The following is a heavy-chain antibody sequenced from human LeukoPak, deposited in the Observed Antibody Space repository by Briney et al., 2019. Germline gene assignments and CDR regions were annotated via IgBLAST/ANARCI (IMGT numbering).Heavy chain of an antibody. CDR2: IYYSGST. CDR3: ARGGWDVVVPAATHFDY. CDR1: GGSVSSGSYY. V-gene: IGHV4-61*01. J-gene: IGHJ4*02. Sequence: SETLSLTCTVSGGSVSSGSYYWSWIRQPPGKGLEWIGYIYYSGSTNYNPSLKSRVTISVDTSKNQFSLKLSSVTAADTAVYYCARGGWDVVVPAATHFDYWGQGTLVTVSS. D-gene: IGHD2-2*01.